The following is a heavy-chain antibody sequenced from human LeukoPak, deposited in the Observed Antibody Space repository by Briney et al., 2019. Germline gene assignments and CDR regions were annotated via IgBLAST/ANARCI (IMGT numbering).Heavy chain of an antibody. Sequence: SETLSLTCTVSGGSISNYYWSWLRQPPGKGLEWIGYIYYSGSTYYNASLKSQVSISIDTSKNQFSLKLTSVTAADTAVYYCARQTGSGLFILPGGQGTLVTVSS. D-gene: IGHD3/OR15-3a*01. CDR1: GGSISNYY. V-gene: IGHV4-59*08. CDR2: IYYSGST. J-gene: IGHJ4*02. CDR3: ARQTGSGLFILP.